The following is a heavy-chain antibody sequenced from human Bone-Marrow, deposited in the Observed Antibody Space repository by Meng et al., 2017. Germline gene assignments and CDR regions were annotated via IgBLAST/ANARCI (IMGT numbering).Heavy chain of an antibody. Sequence: ASVKVSCKVSGYTLTELSMHWVRQAPGKGLEWMGGFDPEDGETIYAQKFQGRVTMIEDTSTDTAYMELSSLRSEDTAVYYCATETGYSSGWYDHYWGQGTLVTVSS. D-gene: IGHD6-19*01. CDR2: FDPEDGET. J-gene: IGHJ4*02. V-gene: IGHV1-24*01. CDR3: ATETGYSSGWYDHY. CDR1: GYTLTELS.